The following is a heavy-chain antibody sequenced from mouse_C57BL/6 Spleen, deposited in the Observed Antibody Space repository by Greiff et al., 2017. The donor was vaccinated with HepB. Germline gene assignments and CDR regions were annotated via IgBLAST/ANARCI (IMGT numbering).Heavy chain of an antibody. J-gene: IGHJ4*01. V-gene: IGHV1-39*01. Sequence: VQLQQSGPELVKPGASVKISCKASGYSFTDCNMNWVKQSNGKSLEWIGVINPNYGTTSYNQKFKGKATLTVDQSSSTAYMQLNSLTSEDSAVYYCARNLYYDYDRGEFYYAMDYWGQGTSVTVSS. CDR3: ARNLYYDYDRGEFYYAMDY. CDR1: GYSFTDCN. D-gene: IGHD2-4*01. CDR2: INPNYGTT.